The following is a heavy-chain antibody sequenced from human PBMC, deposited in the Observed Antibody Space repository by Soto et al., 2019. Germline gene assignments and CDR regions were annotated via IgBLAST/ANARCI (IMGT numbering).Heavy chain of an antibody. J-gene: IGHJ4*02. CDR2: IYQRGST. V-gene: IGHV4-4*02. D-gene: IGHD2-15*01. Sequence: QVQLQESGLGLVKPSGTLSLTCAVSGASISGSNWWPWVRQPPGKGLEWIGEIYQRGSTNFNPSLKSRVTRSIDKSKSQFSLNLSSVTAADTDVYYFARVSEGSGVQTTEWGQGTLVTVSS. CDR1: GASISGSNW. CDR3: ARVSEGSGVQTTE.